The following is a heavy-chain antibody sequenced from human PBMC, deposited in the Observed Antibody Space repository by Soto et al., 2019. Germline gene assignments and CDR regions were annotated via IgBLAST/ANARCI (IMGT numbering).Heavy chain of an antibody. CDR2: ISGGGNT. Sequence: EVQLLESGGGLVQSGGSLRLSCAASGFTFSTCAMSWVRQGPGKGLEWVSTISGGGNTYYAGSVKGRVTISRENSKNTLYLQMNSLRAEDTAAYYCAKLSTGAVVPAAIESWCQGTLVTVSS. D-gene: IGHD2-2*01. CDR3: AKLSTGAVVPAAIES. V-gene: IGHV3-23*01. CDR1: GFTFSTCA. J-gene: IGHJ4*02.